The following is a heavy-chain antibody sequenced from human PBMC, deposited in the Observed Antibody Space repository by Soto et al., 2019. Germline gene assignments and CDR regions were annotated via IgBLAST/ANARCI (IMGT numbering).Heavy chain of an antibody. Sequence: QVQLVQSGAEVKKPGASVKVSCKASGYTFTSYYMHWVRQAPGQGLEWMGIINPSGGSTSYAQKFQGRVTMTRDTSTSTVYMELSSLRSEDTAVYYCARDRIRIRENQWCMLQCGWFDPWGQGTLVTVSS. CDR1: GYTFTSYY. V-gene: IGHV1-46*01. J-gene: IGHJ5*02. CDR3: ARDRIRIRENQWCMLQCGWFDP. D-gene: IGHD2-8*01. CDR2: INPSGGST.